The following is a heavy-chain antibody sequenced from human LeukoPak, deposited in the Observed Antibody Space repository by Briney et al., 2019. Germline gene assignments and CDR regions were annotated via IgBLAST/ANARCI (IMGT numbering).Heavy chain of an antibody. V-gene: IGHV4-59*08. CDR1: GGSISSYY. Sequence: SETLSLTCTVSGGSISSYYWSWIRQPPGKGLEWIGILYYSGSTNYNHSLKSRVTITVDTSKNQFSLNLSSVTAADTAVYYCARLDHLYYNYYGFDVWGQGTLVTVSS. CDR2: LYYSGST. CDR3: ARLDHLYYNYYGFDV. J-gene: IGHJ4*02. D-gene: IGHD3-10*01.